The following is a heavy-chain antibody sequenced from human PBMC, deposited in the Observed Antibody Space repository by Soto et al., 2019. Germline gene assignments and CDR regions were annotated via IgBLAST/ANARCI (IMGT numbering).Heavy chain of an antibody. J-gene: IGHJ2*01. V-gene: IGHV4-59*01. D-gene: IGHD3-10*01. CDR3: ARDTYYYGSGSYSSWYFDL. CDR2: IYYSGST. CDR1: GGSISSYY. Sequence: QVQLQESGPGLVKPSETLSLTCTVSGGSISSYYWSWIRQPPGKGLEWIGYIYYSGSTNYNPSLKSRVTISVDTSKNQFSLKLSSVTAADTAVYYCARDTYYYGSGSYSSWYFDLWGRGTLVTVSS.